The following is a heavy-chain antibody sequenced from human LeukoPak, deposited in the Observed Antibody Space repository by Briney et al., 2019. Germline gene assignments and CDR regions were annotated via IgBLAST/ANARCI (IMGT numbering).Heavy chain of an antibody. CDR1: GGSISSYY. D-gene: IGHD3-3*01. V-gene: IGHV4-59*01. CDR2: IYYSGST. CDR3: ARVPYYDFWSGYHDAFDI. Sequence: SETLSLTCTVSGGSISSYYWSWIRQPPGKGLEWIGYIYYSGSTNYNPSLKSRVTISVDTSKNQFSLKLSSVTAADTAVYYCARVPYYDFWSGYHDAFDIWGQGTMVTVSS. J-gene: IGHJ3*02.